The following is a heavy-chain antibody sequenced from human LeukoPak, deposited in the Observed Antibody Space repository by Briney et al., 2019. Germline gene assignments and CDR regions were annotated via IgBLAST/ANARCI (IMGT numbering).Heavy chain of an antibody. CDR2: ISGSAHKI. CDR3: AGRRTGYSSGYGH. CDR1: GITFSNYA. J-gene: IGHJ4*02. Sequence: GGSLRLSCVASGITFSNYAVSWVRQAPEKGLDWVSVISGSAHKIRYADSVKGRFTISRDNSENIVYLQMNNLRVEDTAVYYCAGRRTGYSSGYGHWGQGTLVTVSS. D-gene: IGHD5-18*01. V-gene: IGHV3-23*01.